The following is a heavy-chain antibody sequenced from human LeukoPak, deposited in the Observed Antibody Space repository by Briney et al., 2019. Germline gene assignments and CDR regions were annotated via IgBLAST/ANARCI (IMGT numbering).Heavy chain of an antibody. CDR1: GYTFTSYD. D-gene: IGHD3-3*01. V-gene: IGHV1-8*03. J-gene: IGHJ6*03. CDR2: MNPNSGNT. CDR3: ARASYYDFWSGYCYYYYMDV. Sequence: ASVKVSCKASGYTFTSYDINWVRQATGQGLEWMGWMNPNSGNTGYAQKFQGRVTITRNTSISTAYMELSSLRSEDTAVYYCARASYYDFWSGYCYYYYMDVWGKGTTVTVSS.